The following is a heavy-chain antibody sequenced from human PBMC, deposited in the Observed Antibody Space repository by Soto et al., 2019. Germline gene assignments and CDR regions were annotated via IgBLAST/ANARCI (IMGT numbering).Heavy chain of an antibody. CDR2: IYYSGRT. V-gene: IGHV4-59*08. CDR1: CGPIIGYY. CDR3: SRRSYCSGDCYHDDALDI. J-gene: IGHJ3*02. Sequence: QVLLQESGPGLVKPSETLSLTCTVYCGPIIGYYWNWIRQPPGKGLEWIGYIYYSGRTNYNHSFSSRVTISVHPPTNQFSRKLRSVTAAHTSVYYCSRRSYCSGDCYHDDALDIWGQGTMVTVSS. D-gene: IGHD2-21*02.